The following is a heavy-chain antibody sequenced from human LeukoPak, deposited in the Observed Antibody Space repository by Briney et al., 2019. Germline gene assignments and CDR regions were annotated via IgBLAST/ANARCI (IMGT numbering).Heavy chain of an antibody. CDR1: GGSVSSGSYC. CDR2: IYYSGST. V-gene: IGHV4-61*01. D-gene: IGHD6-19*01. Sequence: SETLSLTCTVSGGSVSSGSYCWSWIRQPPGTGLEWIGYIYYSGSTNYNPSLKSRVTISVDTSKNQFSLKLSSVTAADTAVYYCARAFLSGWTLDYWGQGTLVTVSS. J-gene: IGHJ4*02. CDR3: ARAFLSGWTLDY.